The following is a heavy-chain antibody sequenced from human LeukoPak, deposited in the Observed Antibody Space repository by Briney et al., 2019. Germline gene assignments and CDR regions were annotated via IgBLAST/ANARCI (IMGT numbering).Heavy chain of an antibody. V-gene: IGHV3-48*03. CDR2: ISSSGSTI. Sequence: GESLRLSCAASGVTFSSYEMNWVRQAPGKGLEWVSYISSSGSTIYYADSVKGRFTIPRDNAKNSLYLQMNRLRAEDTAVYYCAKNRPVTSIQGDSWGQGTLVTVSS. D-gene: IGHD2-2*01. CDR1: GVTFSSYE. CDR3: AKNRPVTSIQGDS. J-gene: IGHJ4*02.